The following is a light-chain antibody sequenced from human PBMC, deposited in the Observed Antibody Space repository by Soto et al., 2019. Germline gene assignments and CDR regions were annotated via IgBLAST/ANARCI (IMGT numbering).Light chain of an antibody. J-gene: IGKJ4*01. CDR3: QQLNSYPLT. CDR2: AAS. Sequence: DIQLTQSPSFLSASVGDRVTITCRASQDISVYLAWYQQRPGKAPKLLIYAASTLQSGVPSRFSGSGSGTEFTLTISCLQPEDFATYSCQQLNSYPLTFGGGTKVEIK. V-gene: IGKV1-9*01. CDR1: QDISVY.